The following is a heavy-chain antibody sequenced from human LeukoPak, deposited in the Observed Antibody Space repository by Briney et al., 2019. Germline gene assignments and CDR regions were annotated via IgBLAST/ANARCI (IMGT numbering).Heavy chain of an antibody. J-gene: IGHJ3*02. V-gene: IGHV4-39*02. CDR1: GASISSSGHF. CDR2: IYYSGTT. Sequence: SETLSLTCSVSGASISSSGHFWGWIRQPPGKGLEWIGSIYYSGTTHYNPSLKSRVTISVDTTENQFSLKLTSVTAADTAVFYCVRDNTDFRGVFRTSQKSDVFDIWGQGTVVTVSS. D-gene: IGHD3-10*01. CDR3: VRDNTDFRGVFRTSQKSDVFDI.